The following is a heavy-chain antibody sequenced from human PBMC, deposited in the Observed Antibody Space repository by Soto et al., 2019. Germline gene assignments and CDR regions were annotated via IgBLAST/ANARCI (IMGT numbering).Heavy chain of an antibody. CDR1: GFSLSTYS. CDR3: ARDPSDYYDSSGYLDY. CDR2: ITTSSSFR. Sequence: PGGSLRLSCVASGFSLSTYSMNWVRQAPGKGLEWVADITTSSSFRFYADSVKGRFTISRDDARNSLYLQMNSLRAEDTAVYYCARDPSDYYDSSGYLDYWGQGT. J-gene: IGHJ4*02. D-gene: IGHD3-22*01. V-gene: IGHV3-21*01.